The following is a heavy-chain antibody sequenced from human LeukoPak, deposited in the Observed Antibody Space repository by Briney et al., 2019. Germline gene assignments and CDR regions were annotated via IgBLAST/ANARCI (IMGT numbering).Heavy chain of an antibody. Sequence: SQTLSLTCTVSGGSISRGGYCWSWPRQHPGKGLEWIGYIYYSGSTYYNPSLKSRINISVDTSKDQYSLKLSSVTAADTAVYYCSRSRGDYYFDYWGQGTLVTVSS. D-gene: IGHD2-21*02. CDR2: IYYSGST. V-gene: IGHV4-31*03. J-gene: IGHJ4*02. CDR3: SRSRGDYYFDY. CDR1: GGSISRGGYC.